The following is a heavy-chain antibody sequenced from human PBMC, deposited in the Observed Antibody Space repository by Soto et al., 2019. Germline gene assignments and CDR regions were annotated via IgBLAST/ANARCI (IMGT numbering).Heavy chain of an antibody. CDR1: GFSLSTSGMC. D-gene: IGHD2-8*01. CDR2: IDWDDDK. Sequence: SGPTLVNPTQTLTLTCTFSGFSLSTSGMCVSWIRQPPGKALEWLALIDWDDDKYYSTSLKTRLTISKDTSKNQVVLTMTNMDPVDTATYYCARTFPYCTNGVCYSRTYYFDYWGQGTLVTVSS. V-gene: IGHV2-70*01. CDR3: ARTFPYCTNGVCYSRTYYFDY. J-gene: IGHJ4*02.